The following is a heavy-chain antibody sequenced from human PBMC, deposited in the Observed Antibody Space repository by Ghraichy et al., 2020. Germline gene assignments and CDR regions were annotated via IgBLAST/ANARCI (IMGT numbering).Heavy chain of an antibody. CDR3: ARGIVVVPAAIRLPFDI. V-gene: IGHV3-20*01. CDR1: GFTFDDYG. D-gene: IGHD2-2*02. CDR2: INWNGGST. Sequence: GGSLRLSCAASGFTFDDYGMSWVRQAPGKGLEWVSGINWNGGSTGYADSVKGRFTISRDNAKNSLYLQMNSLRAEDTALYHCARGIVVVPAAIRLPFDIWGQGTMVTVSS. J-gene: IGHJ3*02.